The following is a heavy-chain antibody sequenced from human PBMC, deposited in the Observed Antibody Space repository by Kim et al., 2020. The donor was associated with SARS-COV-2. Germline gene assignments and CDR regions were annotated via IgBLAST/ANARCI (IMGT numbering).Heavy chain of an antibody. V-gene: IGHV3-23*01. Sequence: GGSRRLSCAASGFTFSSYAMTWVRQAPGKGLEWVSSISGSGGNTYYADSVKGRFTISRDNSRNTLYLQMNSLRAEDTAMYYCAKAIPSSMTVADYWGQGTLVTVSS. CDR1: GFTFSSYA. D-gene: IGHD6-19*01. CDR2: ISGSGGNT. CDR3: AKAIPSSMTVADY. J-gene: IGHJ4*02.